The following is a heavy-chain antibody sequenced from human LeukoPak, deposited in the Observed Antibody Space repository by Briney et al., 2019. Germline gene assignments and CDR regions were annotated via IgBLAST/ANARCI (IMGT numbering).Heavy chain of an antibody. J-gene: IGHJ6*02. CDR2: VNRDGSET. Sequence: GGALRLSCAASGFTLSNHWMTWVRQVPGRGPEWVANVNRDGSETYYLDSVKGRFTISKDNAKNSLYLQMNSLRAEDTALYHCARNNGMDVWGQGTTVIVSS. V-gene: IGHV3-7*03. CDR1: GFTLSNHW. CDR3: ARNNGMDV.